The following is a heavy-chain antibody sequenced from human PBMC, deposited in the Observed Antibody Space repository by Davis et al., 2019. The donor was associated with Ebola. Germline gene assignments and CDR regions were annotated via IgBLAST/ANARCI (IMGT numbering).Heavy chain of an antibody. V-gene: IGHV4-39*07. J-gene: IGHJ3*02. CDR2: IYYSGST. D-gene: IGHD3-10*01. CDR3: ARYYGSGSLADAFDI. CDR1: GGSISSSSYY. Sequence: SETLSLTCTVSGGSISSSSYYWGWIRQPPGKGLEWIGSIYYSGSTYYNPSLKSRVTISVDTSKNQFSLKLSSVTAADTAVYYCARYYGSGSLADAFDIWGQGTMVTVSS.